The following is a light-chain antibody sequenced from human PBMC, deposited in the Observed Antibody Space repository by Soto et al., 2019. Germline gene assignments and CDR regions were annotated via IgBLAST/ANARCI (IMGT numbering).Light chain of an antibody. J-gene: IGKJ1*01. Sequence: EIVMTQSPATLSVSPGERVTLSCRASQSISRNLAWYQQKPGQAPRLLIFGASIRPTGIPARFSGSGSDTEFTLTISSLQSEDCALYYCQQYNDWPPWTFGQGTKVEIK. CDR2: GAS. V-gene: IGKV3-15*01. CDR1: QSISRN. CDR3: QQYNDWPPWT.